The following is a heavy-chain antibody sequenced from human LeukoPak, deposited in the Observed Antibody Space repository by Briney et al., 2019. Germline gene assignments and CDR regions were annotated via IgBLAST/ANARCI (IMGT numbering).Heavy chain of an antibody. D-gene: IGHD5-12*01. CDR3: ARGDPRGYSGYDYLDY. CDR1: GGTFSSYA. J-gene: IGHJ4*02. CDR2: IIPIFGTA. Sequence: GASVKVSCKASGGTFSSYAISWVRQAPGQGLEWMGGIIPIFGTANYAQKFQGRVTITADESTSTAYMELSSLRSEDTAVYYCARGDPRGYSGYDYLDYWGQGTLVTVSS. V-gene: IGHV1-69*13.